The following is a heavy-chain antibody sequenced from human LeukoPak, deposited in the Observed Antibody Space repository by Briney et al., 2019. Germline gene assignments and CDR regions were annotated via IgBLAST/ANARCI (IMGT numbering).Heavy chain of an antibody. D-gene: IGHD6-19*01. Sequence: GAFLRLCCAASGFTFSSYWMYWVRQAAGKVVVWVSRINSEGRRTTYTVSVKGRFTISRDNAENTLSLQMNSLRAEDTAVYYCARAISSGWYSPGIDFWGQGTLVTVSS. J-gene: IGHJ4*02. CDR1: GFTFSSYW. V-gene: IGHV3-74*03. CDR3: ARAISSGWYSPGIDF. CDR2: INSEGRRT.